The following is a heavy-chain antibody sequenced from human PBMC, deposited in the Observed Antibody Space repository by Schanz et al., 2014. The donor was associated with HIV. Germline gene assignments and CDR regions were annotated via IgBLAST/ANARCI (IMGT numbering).Heavy chain of an antibody. CDR3: ALSRPSGYGGSWYFDL. V-gene: IGHV3-74*02. CDR2: ISSDGSST. D-gene: IGHD2-15*01. Sequence: EVQLLEFGGGLVRPGGSLRLSCVASGFTFSSYWMHWVRQAPGKGLLWVSRISSDGSSTTYADSVKGRFTISRDNSKNTLYLQMNSLRAEDTAVYYCALSRPSGYGGSWYFDLWGRGTLVAVSS. CDR1: GFTFSSYW. J-gene: IGHJ2*01.